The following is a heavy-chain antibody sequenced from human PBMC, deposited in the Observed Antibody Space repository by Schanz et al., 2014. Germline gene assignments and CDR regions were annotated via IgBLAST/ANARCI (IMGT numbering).Heavy chain of an antibody. CDR2: IHSSGST. V-gene: IGHV4-59*01. J-gene: IGHJ1*01. CDR1: GGSISSYY. Sequence: QVQLQESGPGLVKPSETLSLTCTVSGGSISSYYWNWIRQPPGRGLEWIAYIHSSGSTKYNPSLRSRVTISLDTSKNQLSLNLKSVTAADTAVYFCAKDLGIGSPYTFQHWGQGTLVTVSS. CDR3: AKDLGIGSPYTFQH. D-gene: IGHD1-26*01.